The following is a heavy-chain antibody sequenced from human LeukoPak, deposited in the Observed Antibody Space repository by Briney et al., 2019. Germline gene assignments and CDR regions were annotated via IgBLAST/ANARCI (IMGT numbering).Heavy chain of an antibody. CDR3: ATVYNETDAFDI. CDR2: IYYSGST. V-gene: IGHV4-59*01. D-gene: IGHD5-24*01. Sequence: SETLSLTCTVSGGSISSYYWSWIRQPPGKGLEWIGYIYYSGSTNYNPSLKSRVTISVDTSKNQFSLKLSSVTAADTAVYYCATVYNETDAFDIWGQETMVTVSS. CDR1: GGSISSYY. J-gene: IGHJ3*02.